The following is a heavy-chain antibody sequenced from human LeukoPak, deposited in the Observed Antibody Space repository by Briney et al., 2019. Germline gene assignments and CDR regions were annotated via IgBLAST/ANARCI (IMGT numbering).Heavy chain of an antibody. V-gene: IGHV3-23*01. J-gene: IGHJ4*02. D-gene: IGHD1-1*01. CDR3: ARDQLGAVLYFDY. CDR2: ISGSGGST. Sequence: GGSLRLSCAASGFTFSSYAMSWVRQAPGKGLEWVSAISGSGGSTYYADSVKGRFTISRDNSKNTLYLQINSLRVEDTAVYYCARDQLGAVLYFDYWGQGALATVSS. CDR1: GFTFSSYA.